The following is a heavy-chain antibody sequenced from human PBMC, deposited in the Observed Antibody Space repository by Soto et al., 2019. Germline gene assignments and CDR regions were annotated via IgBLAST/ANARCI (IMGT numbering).Heavy chain of an antibody. CDR2: IKGDGSET. D-gene: IGHD5-12*01. J-gene: IGHJ4*02. V-gene: IGHV3-74*01. CDR1: GFTFSGYW. CDR3: LRGNSGYGNFDY. Sequence: GGSLRLSCAASGFTFSGYWMHWVRQAPGKGLVWVSRIKGDGSETNYADSVKGRFTISRDNAKNTLYLQLNSLRAEDTAVYYCLRGNSGYGNFDYWGQGTRVTVSS.